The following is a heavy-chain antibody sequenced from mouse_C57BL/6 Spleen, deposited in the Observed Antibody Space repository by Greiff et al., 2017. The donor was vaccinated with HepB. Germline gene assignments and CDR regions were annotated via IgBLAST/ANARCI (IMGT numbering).Heavy chain of an antibody. V-gene: IGHV5-9*01. Sequence: EVMLVESGGGLVKPGGSLKLSCAASGFTFSSYTMSWVRQTPEQRLEWVATISGGGGNTYYPDSVKGRFTISRDNAKNTLYLQMSSLRSEDTALYYCATYYGNPYAMDYWGQGTSVTVSS. CDR1: GFTFSSYT. CDR3: ATYYGNPYAMDY. J-gene: IGHJ4*01. D-gene: IGHD2-10*01. CDR2: ISGGGGNT.